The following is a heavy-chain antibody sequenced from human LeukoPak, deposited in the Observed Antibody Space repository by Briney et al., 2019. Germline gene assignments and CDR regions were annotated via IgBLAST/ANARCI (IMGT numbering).Heavy chain of an antibody. CDR3: ARGQRWLQLPRYFYYMDV. D-gene: IGHD5-24*01. J-gene: IGHJ6*03. Sequence: SVKVSCKASGGTFSSYAISWVRQAPGQGLEWMGRIIPIFGTANYAQKFQGRVTITTDESTSTAYMELSSLRSEDTAVYYCARGQRWLQLPRYFYYMDVWGKGTTVTVSS. V-gene: IGHV1-69*05. CDR1: GGTFSSYA. CDR2: IIPIFGTA.